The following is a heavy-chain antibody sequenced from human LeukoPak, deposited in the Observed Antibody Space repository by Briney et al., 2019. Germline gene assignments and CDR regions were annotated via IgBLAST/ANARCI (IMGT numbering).Heavy chain of an antibody. CDR2: IYSGVGP. D-gene: IGHD3-10*02. Sequence: GGSLRLSCAASGFTFSSYEMNWVRQAPGKGLEWVSFIYSGVGPHYSDSVKGRFTISRDDSKNTLYLQMNSLRAEDTAVYYCAELGITMIGGVWGKGTTVTISS. CDR1: GFTFSSYE. J-gene: IGHJ6*04. CDR3: AELGITMIGGV. V-gene: IGHV3-66*01.